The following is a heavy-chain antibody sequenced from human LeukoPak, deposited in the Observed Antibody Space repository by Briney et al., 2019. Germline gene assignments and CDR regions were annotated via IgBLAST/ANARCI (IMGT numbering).Heavy chain of an antibody. Sequence: ASVKVSCKASGGTFSSYAISWVRQAPGQGLEWMEWINPNSGGTNYAQKFQGRVTMTRDTSISTAYMELSRLRSDDTAVYYCARDGSLDYWGQGTLVSVCS. V-gene: IGHV1-2*02. CDR2: INPNSGGT. J-gene: IGHJ4*02. CDR1: GGTFSSYA. D-gene: IGHD5-12*01. CDR3: ARDGSLDY.